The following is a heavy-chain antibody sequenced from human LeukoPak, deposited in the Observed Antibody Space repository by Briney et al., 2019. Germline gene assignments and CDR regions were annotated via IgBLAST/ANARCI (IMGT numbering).Heavy chain of an antibody. Sequence: SVKVSCKASGGTFSSYAISWVRQAPGQGLEWMGRIIPIFGIANYAQKFQGRVTITADKSTSTAFMELSSLRSEDTAVYYCARARITGGHFDYWGQGTLVTVSS. CDR1: GGTFSSYA. J-gene: IGHJ4*02. CDR3: ARARITGGHFDY. V-gene: IGHV1-69*04. CDR2: IIPIFGIA. D-gene: IGHD1-20*01.